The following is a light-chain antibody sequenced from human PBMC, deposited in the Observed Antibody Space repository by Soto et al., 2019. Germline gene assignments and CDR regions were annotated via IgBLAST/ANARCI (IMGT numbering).Light chain of an antibody. Sequence: QSALTQPRSVSGPPGQSVTISCTGTSSDVGGYNYVSWYQQHPGKAPKLMIYDVSKRPSGVPDRFSGSKSGNTASLTISGLQAEDEADYYCCSYAGIWVFGGGTKLTVL. J-gene: IGLJ3*02. CDR3: CSYAGIWV. CDR1: SSDVGGYNY. CDR2: DVS. V-gene: IGLV2-11*01.